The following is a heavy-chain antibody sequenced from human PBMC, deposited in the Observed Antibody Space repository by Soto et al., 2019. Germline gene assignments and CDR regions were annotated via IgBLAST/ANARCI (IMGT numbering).Heavy chain of an antibody. J-gene: IGHJ5*02. Sequence: GGSLRLSCAASGFTFTSYWMHWVRQTPGKGLVWVSRINSDGSDTVYVDSVKGRFTISRDNAKNTLYLQMNSLRAEDTAVYYCTRSITGYSYADTWGQGTLVTVSS. CDR2: INSDGSDT. CDR1: GFTFTSYW. D-gene: IGHD5-18*01. CDR3: TRSITGYSYADT. V-gene: IGHV3-74*01.